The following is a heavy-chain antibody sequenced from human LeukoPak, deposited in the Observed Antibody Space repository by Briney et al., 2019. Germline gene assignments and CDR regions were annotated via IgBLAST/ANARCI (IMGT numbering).Heavy chain of an antibody. J-gene: IGHJ4*02. D-gene: IGHD3-10*01. Sequence: GGSLRLSCAASGFTFSSAWMNWVRQAPGKGLEWVSAISGSGGSTYYADSVKGRFTISRDNSKNTLYLQMNSLRAEDTAVYYCAKDAYYYGSGSYLWGQGTLVTVSS. V-gene: IGHV3-23*01. CDR1: GFTFSSAW. CDR2: ISGSGGST. CDR3: AKDAYYYGSGSYL.